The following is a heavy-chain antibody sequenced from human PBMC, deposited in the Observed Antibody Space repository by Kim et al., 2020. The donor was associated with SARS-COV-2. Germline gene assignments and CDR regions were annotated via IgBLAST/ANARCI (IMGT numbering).Heavy chain of an antibody. J-gene: IGHJ6*02. D-gene: IGHD2-15*01. Sequence: GGSLRLSCAASGFTFSSYSMNWVRQAPGKGLEWVSSISSSSSYIYYADSVKGRFTISRDNAKNSLYLQMNSLRAEDTAVYYCARDLYIVYGMDVWGQGTTVTVSS. V-gene: IGHV3-21*01. CDR1: GFTFSSYS. CDR3: ARDLYIVYGMDV. CDR2: ISSSSSYI.